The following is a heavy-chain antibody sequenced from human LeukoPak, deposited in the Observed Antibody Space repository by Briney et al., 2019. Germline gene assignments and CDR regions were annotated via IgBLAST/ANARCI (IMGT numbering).Heavy chain of an antibody. CDR2: ISAYNGNT. CDR3: ARRFPFGVSDDY. V-gene: IGHV1-18*01. CDR1: GYTFTSYG. D-gene: IGHD3-10*01. Sequence: ASVKVSCKASGYTFTSYGISWVRQAPGQGLEWMGWISAYNGNTNYAQKLQGRVTMTTDTSTSTANMELRSLRSDDTAVYYCARRFPFGVSDDYWGQGTLVTVSS. J-gene: IGHJ4*02.